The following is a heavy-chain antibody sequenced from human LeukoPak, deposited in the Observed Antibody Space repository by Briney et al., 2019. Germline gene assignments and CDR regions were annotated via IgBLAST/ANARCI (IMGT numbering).Heavy chain of an antibody. CDR2: VNSGGST. Sequence: PGGSLRLSCAASGFTFTSYSMSWVRQAPGKGLEWVSAVNSGGSTYFADSVKGRFTISRDNSQNTLFLQMNSLRAEDTAIYYCAKQGPTHHTTFDIWGHGTMVIVSS. D-gene: IGHD1-14*01. V-gene: IGHV3-23*01. J-gene: IGHJ3*02. CDR3: AKQGPTHHTTFDI. CDR1: GFTFTSYS.